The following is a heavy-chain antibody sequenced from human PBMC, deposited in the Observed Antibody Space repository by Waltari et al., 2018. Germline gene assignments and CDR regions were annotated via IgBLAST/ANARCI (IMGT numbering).Heavy chain of an antibody. V-gene: IGHV3-33*01. Sequence: QVQLAESGGGVVQPGRSVRLSCAASGFTFRNYGMHWVRQPPGKGLEWLTVIWYDGSDKYYADSVKGRFTVSRDNSKNTLYLQMNSLRAEDTAVYYCARGGEHHLEDYWGQGTLVTVSS. CDR2: IWYDGSDK. CDR1: GFTFRNYG. J-gene: IGHJ4*02. D-gene: IGHD3-16*01. CDR3: ARGGEHHLEDY.